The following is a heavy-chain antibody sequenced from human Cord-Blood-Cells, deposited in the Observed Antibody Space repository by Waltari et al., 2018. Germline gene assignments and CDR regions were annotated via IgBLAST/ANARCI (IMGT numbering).Heavy chain of an antibody. CDR1: GFTFSDHY. V-gene: IGHV3-72*01. CDR3: ARSYYDSSGYYYYFDY. D-gene: IGHD3-22*01. Sequence: EVQLVESGGGLVQPGGSLRLSCGASGFTFSDHYMDWVRQATGKVLEWVGRTRNKANSYTTEYAASVKGRFTISRDDSKNSLYLQMNSLKTEDTAVYYCARSYYDSSGYYYYFDYWGQGTLVTVSS. CDR2: TRNKANSYTT. J-gene: IGHJ4*02.